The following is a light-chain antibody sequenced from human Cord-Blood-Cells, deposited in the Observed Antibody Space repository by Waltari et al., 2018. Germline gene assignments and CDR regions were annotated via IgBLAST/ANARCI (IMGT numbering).Light chain of an antibody. Sequence: QSALTQPASVSGSPGQSITISCTGTSSDDGGYNYVSWYQQHPGKAPKLMIYDVSNRPSGVSNRFSGSKSGNTASLTISGLQAEDEADYYCSSYTSSRTLRVVFGGGTKLTVL. V-gene: IGLV2-14*01. CDR1: SSDDGGYNY. CDR2: DVS. CDR3: SSYTSSRTLRVV. J-gene: IGLJ2*01.